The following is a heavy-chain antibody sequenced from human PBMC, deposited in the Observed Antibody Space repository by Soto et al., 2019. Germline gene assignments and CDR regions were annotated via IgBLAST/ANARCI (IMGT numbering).Heavy chain of an antibody. J-gene: IGHJ4*02. Sequence: EVQLLESGGGLVQPGGPLRISCAAAGFTFASYAMRWFRQAPGKGLEGVSGITHSGDYTYYADSVKGLFTISRNNYKNTLYLQMTSLRAEDTAVYYCAKAPLGVGATLDYWCQGTLVTVSS. V-gene: IGHV3-23*01. CDR2: ITHSGDYT. CDR1: GFTFASYA. CDR3: AKAPLGVGATLDY. D-gene: IGHD1-26*01.